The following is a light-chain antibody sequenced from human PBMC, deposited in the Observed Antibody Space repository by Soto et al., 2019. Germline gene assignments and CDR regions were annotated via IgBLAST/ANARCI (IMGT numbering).Light chain of an antibody. CDR1: QSISSW. J-gene: IGKJ1*01. V-gene: IGKV1-5*03. CDR2: KAS. CDR3: QHCNSYPPT. Sequence: DIQMTQSPSTLSASVGDRFTITCRASQSISSWLAWYQQKPGKAPKVLIYKASNLQSGVPARFSGSGSGTDFTLTISSLQPDDFATYYCQHCNSYPPTFGQGTKVAIK.